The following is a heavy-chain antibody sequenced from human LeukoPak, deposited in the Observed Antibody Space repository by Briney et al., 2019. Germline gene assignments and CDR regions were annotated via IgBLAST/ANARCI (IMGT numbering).Heavy chain of an antibody. J-gene: IGHJ6*03. Sequence: PGGSLRLSCAASGFTFSSYWMSWVRQAPGKGLEWVANIKQDGSEKYYVDSVKGRFTISRDNAKNSLYLQMNSLRAEDTAVYYCARDRVVMTALYYYYYYMDVWGKGTTVTVSS. CDR2: IKQDGSEK. CDR1: GFTFSSYW. D-gene: IGHD2-21*02. CDR3: ARDRVVMTALYYYYYYMDV. V-gene: IGHV3-7*01.